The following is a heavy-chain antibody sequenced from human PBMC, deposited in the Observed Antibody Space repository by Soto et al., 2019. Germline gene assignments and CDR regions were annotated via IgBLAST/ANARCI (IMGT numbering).Heavy chain of an antibody. Sequence: GSGPTLVNPTQSLTLTCTFSAFSLSTNGVGVGWIRQPPGKPLEWLAVIYWNEDKRYSRSLKSRLSITKDTSKNQVVLTMTTMDPVDTATYYCVHTVMVHIIPGGHYFHFCGPGILVTLS. D-gene: IGHD2-8*01. CDR3: VHTVMVHIIPGGHYFHF. CDR1: AFSLSTNGVG. CDR2: IYWNEDK. V-gene: IGHV2-5*01. J-gene: IGHJ4*02.